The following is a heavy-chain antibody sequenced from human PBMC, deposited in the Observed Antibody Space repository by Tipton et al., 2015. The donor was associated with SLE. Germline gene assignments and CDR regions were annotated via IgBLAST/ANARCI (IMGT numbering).Heavy chain of an antibody. D-gene: IGHD5-12*01. V-gene: IGHV3-23*01. CDR1: GFTFSSYA. CDR3: AKDRASPSPLYYYYDMDV. J-gene: IGHJ6*02. Sequence: SLRLSCADSGFTFSSYAMSWVRQAPGKGLEWVSTISGSGGSTYYADSVKGRFTISRDNSKNTLYLQMNSLRAEDTAVYYCAKDRASPSPLYYYYDMDVWGQGTTVTVSS. CDR2: ISGSGGST.